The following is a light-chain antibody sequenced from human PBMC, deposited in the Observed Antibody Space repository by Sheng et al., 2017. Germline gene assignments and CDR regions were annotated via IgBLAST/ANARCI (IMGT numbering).Light chain of an antibody. CDR3: MQGTHWPPIT. CDR1: QSLVHSDGNTY. CDR2: KVS. V-gene: IGKV2-30*02. Sequence: DVVVTQSPLSLPVTLGQPASISCRSSQSLVHSDGNTYLNWFQQRPGQSPRRLIYKVSNRDSGVPDRFSGSGSGTDFTLEISRVEAEDVGVYYCMQGTHWPPITFGQGTRLEIK. J-gene: IGKJ5*01.